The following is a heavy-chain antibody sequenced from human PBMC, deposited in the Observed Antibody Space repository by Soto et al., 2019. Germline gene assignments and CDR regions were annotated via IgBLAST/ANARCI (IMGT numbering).Heavy chain of an antibody. V-gene: IGHV4-59*01. Sequence: PSETLSLTCTVSGASISSYYWSWIRQPPGKGLEWIGYIYNSGSTNYNPSLKSRVTISVDTSKNQFSLKLSSVTAADTAVYYCARTVIGGFEDWGQGTLVTVSS. CDR3: ARTVIGGFED. J-gene: IGHJ4*02. CDR1: GASISSYY. CDR2: IYNSGST. D-gene: IGHD3-16*02.